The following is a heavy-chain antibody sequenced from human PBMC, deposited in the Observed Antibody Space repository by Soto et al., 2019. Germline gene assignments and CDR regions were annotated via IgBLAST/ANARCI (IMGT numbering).Heavy chain of an antibody. CDR1: GGTFSSYA. CDR2: IIPIFGTA. D-gene: IGHD4-17*01. Sequence: GASVKVSCKASGGTFSSYAISWVRQAPGQGLEWMGGIIPIFGTANYAQKFQGRVTITADESTSTAYMELSSLRSEDTAVYYCATTQIPYGDYVAFDIWGQGTMVTVSS. V-gene: IGHV1-69*13. J-gene: IGHJ3*02. CDR3: ATTQIPYGDYVAFDI.